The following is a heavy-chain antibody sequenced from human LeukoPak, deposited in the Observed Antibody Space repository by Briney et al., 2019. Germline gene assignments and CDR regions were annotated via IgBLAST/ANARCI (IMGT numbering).Heavy chain of an antibody. CDR3: ARGPLSITSLNYYYGMDV. D-gene: IGHD3-16*01. CDR1: GGSFSGYY. Sequence: SETLSLTCAVYGGSFSGYYWSWIRQPPGKGLEWIGEINLSGSTNYNPSLKSRVTISVDTSKNQFSLKLSSVTAADTAVYYCARGPLSITSLNYYYGMDVWGQGTTVTVSS. CDR2: INLSGST. J-gene: IGHJ6*02. V-gene: IGHV4-34*01.